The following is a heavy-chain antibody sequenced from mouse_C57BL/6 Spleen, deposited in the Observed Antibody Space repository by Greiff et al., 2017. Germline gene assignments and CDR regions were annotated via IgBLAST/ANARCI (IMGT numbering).Heavy chain of an antibody. CDR1: GYAFSSSW. Sequence: VHLVESGPELVKPGASVKISCKASGYAFSSSWMNWVKQRPGKGLEWIGRIYPGDGDTNYNGKFKGKATLTADKSSSTAYMQLSSLTSEDSAVYFCARTGVYYDYDEAWFAYWGQGTLVTVSA. V-gene: IGHV1-82*01. D-gene: IGHD2-4*01. CDR2: IYPGDGDT. CDR3: ARTGVYYDYDEAWFAY. J-gene: IGHJ3*01.